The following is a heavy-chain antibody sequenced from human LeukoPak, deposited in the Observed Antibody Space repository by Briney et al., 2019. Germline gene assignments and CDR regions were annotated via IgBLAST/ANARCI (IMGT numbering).Heavy chain of an antibody. D-gene: IGHD1-26*01. Sequence: SETLSLTCTVSGGSISSGDYYWSWIRQPPGKGLEWIGYIYYSGSTYYNPSLKSRVTISVDTSKNPFSLKLSSVTAADTAVYYCARRFVGATDYYYMDVWGKGTTVTVSS. V-gene: IGHV4-30-4*08. J-gene: IGHJ6*03. CDR1: GGSISSGDYY. CDR2: IYYSGST. CDR3: ARRFVGATDYYYMDV.